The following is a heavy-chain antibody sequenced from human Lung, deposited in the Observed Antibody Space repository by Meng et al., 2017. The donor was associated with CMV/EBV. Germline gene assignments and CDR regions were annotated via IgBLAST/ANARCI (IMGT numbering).Heavy chain of an antibody. D-gene: IGHD3-3*01. CDR1: GASISINTYF. V-gene: IGHV4-39*06. CDR2: ISYGGST. J-gene: IGHJ6*02. CDR3: ARIFPSDYYKYDMDV. Sequence: SXTXSLXXTVSGASISINTYFWDWIRQPPGEGLEWIGSISYGGSTYYNSSLKSRVSISLDTSKSQLTLKLSSVTAADTAVYYCARIFPSDYYKYDMDVWGQGTTVTVSS.